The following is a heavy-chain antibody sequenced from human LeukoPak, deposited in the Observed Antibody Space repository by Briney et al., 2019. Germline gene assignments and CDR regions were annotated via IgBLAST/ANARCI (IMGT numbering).Heavy chain of an antibody. V-gene: IGHV3-11*04. CDR3: ARSRSSSYYYYYMDV. J-gene: IGHJ6*03. CDR2: ISSSGSTI. Sequence: GGSLRLSCAASGFTFSDCYMSWIRQAPGKGLEWVSYISSSGSTIYYADSVKGRFTISRDNAKNSLYLQMNSLRAEDTAVYYCARSRSSSYYYYYMDVWGKGTTVTVSS. CDR1: GFTFSDCY. D-gene: IGHD6-6*01.